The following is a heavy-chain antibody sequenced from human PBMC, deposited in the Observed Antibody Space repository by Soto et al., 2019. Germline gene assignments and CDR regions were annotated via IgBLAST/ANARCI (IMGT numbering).Heavy chain of an antibody. CDR3: ARDRSYSSGWYDRYYYYGMDV. Sequence: PSETLSLTCTVSGGSISSSSYYWGWIRQPPGKGLEWIGYIYESGSTNYNPSLNSRVTISVDTSKNQFSLKLSSVTAADTAVYYCARDRSYSSGWYDRYYYYGMDVWGQGTTVTVSS. J-gene: IGHJ6*02. V-gene: IGHV4-39*07. D-gene: IGHD6-19*01. CDR2: IYESGST. CDR1: GGSISSSSYY.